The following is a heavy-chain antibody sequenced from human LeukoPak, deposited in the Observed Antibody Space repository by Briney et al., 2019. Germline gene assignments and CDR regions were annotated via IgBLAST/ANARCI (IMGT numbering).Heavy chain of an antibody. V-gene: IGHV1-2*02. CDR3: ARHFVYYHGPASHYYYYGMDV. J-gene: IGHJ6*02. Sequence: GASVKVSCKASVDTVTGYYMRWVRQGPGQGLEWMGWSNPNSGGTNYAQKFQGRVTMTRDTPIRTAYMELSRLRSDDTAVYYSARHFVYYHGPASHYYYYGMDVWGQGTTVTVSS. CDR2: SNPNSGGT. D-gene: IGHD3-10*01. CDR1: VDTVTGYY.